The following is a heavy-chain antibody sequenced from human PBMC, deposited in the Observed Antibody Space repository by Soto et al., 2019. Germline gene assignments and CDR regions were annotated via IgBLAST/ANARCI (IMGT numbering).Heavy chain of an antibody. CDR1: GGTFSSYT. CDR3: ATTLFEYSSSSGSSWFDP. J-gene: IGHJ5*02. V-gene: IGHV1-69*02. D-gene: IGHD6-6*01. Sequence: QVQLVQSGAEVKKPGSSVKFSCKASGGTFSSYTISWLRQAPGQGLEWMGRIIPILGIANYAQKFQGRVTITADKSTSTAYMELSSLRSEDTAVYYCATTLFEYSSSSGSSWFDPWGQGTLVTVSS. CDR2: IIPILGIA.